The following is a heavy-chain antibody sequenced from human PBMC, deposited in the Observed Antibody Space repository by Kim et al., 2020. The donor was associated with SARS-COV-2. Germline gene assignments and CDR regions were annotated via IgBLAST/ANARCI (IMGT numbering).Heavy chain of an antibody. J-gene: IGHJ5*02. CDR1: GGTFSSYA. V-gene: IGHV1-69*13. Sequence: SVKVSCKASGGTFSSYAISWVRQAPGQGLEWMGGIIPIFGTANYAQKFQGRVTITADESTSTAYMELSSLRSEDTAVYYCARAGYCSSTSCYLRRQNWFDPWGQGTLVTVSS. CDR2: IIPIFGTA. CDR3: ARAGYCSSTSCYLRRQNWFDP. D-gene: IGHD2-2*03.